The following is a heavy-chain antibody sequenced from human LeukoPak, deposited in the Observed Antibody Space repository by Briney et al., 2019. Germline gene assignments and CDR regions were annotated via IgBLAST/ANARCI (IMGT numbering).Heavy chain of an antibody. Sequence: ASVKVSCKASGYTFTGYYMHWVRQAPGQGLEWMGWISAYNGNTNYAQKLQGRVTMTTDTSTSTAYMELRSLRSDDTAVYYCARESPTMTYYYDSSGYYYDNWFDPWGQGTLVTVSS. CDR2: ISAYNGNT. CDR3: ARESPTMTYYYDSSGYYYDNWFDP. D-gene: IGHD3-22*01. J-gene: IGHJ5*02. CDR1: GYTFTGYY. V-gene: IGHV1-18*04.